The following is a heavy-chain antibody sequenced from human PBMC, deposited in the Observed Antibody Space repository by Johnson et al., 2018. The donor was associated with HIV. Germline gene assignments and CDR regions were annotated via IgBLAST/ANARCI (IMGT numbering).Heavy chain of an antibody. J-gene: IGHJ3*02. CDR1: GSTFINAW. D-gene: IGHD3-3*01. CDR2: IKSKTDGAIT. V-gene: IGHV3-15*01. Sequence: VQLVESGGGLVKPGGSLRLSCAASGSTFINAWMTWVRQAPGKGLEWVGRIKSKTDGAITDYAAPVKGRFTISRDDLKNRLYMQMNRLKTEETAVYYCTTEAPPFLRAFYIWGQGTIVTVSS. CDR3: TTEAPPFLRAFYI.